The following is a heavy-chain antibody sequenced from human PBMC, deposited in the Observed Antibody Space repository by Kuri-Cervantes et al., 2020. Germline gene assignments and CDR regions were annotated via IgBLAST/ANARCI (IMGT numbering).Heavy chain of an antibody. CDR2: IYYSGST. CDR3: ARVKISGSYQRGYYFDY. CDR1: GGSFSGYY. Sequence: GSLRLSCAVYGGSFSGYYWSWIRQHPGKGLEWIGYIYYSGSTYYNPSLKSRVTISVDTSKNQFSLKLSSVTAADTAVYYCARVKISGSYQRGYYFDYWGQGTLVTVSS. J-gene: IGHJ4*02. V-gene: IGHV4-34*01. D-gene: IGHD1-26*01.